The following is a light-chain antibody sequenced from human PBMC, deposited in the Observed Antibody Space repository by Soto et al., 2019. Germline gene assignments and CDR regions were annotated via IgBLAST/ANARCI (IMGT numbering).Light chain of an antibody. CDR1: QDISSY. J-gene: IGKJ2*01. V-gene: IGKV1-39*01. CDR3: LQNYSPPQT. Sequence: DIQMTQSPSSLSASVGDRVTITCQASQDISSYLNWYQQKPGKAPNLLIYAASNLQTGVPSRFSGSGSGTDFTLTISSLQPEDFATYYCLQNYSPPQTVGGGTKLEIK. CDR2: AAS.